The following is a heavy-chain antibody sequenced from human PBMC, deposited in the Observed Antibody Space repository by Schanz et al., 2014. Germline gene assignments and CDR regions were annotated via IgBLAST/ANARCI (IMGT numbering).Heavy chain of an antibody. CDR2: ISGSGRDT. CDR1: GFTFSSYA. Sequence: EVQLVESGGGLVQPGGSLRLSCAASGFTFSSYAMSWVRQAPGKGLEWVSAISGSGRDTYYAASVKGRFTISRDNSKNTLSLQMNSLRAEDTAVYYCARSYSSGWYPYYYGMDVWGQGTTVTVSS. D-gene: IGHD6-19*01. CDR3: ARSYSSGWYPYYYGMDV. J-gene: IGHJ6*02. V-gene: IGHV3-23*04.